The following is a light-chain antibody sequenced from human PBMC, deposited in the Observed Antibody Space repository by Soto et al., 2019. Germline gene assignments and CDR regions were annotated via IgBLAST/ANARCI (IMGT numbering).Light chain of an antibody. Sequence: SVLTQPASVSGSPGQSITISCTGTSSDIGRYNYVSWYQQYPGKAPKFMIYGVSNRPSGVSNRFSGSKSGNTASLTISGLQAEDEADYYCCSYAGSNYVFGTGTKVTVL. J-gene: IGLJ1*01. V-gene: IGLV2-14*01. CDR1: SSDIGRYNY. CDR3: CSYAGSNYV. CDR2: GVS.